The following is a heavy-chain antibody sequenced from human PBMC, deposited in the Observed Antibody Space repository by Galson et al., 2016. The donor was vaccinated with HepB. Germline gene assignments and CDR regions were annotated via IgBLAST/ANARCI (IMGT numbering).Heavy chain of an antibody. CDR2: IKQDGTEK. D-gene: IGHD4-11*01. J-gene: IGHJ4*02. CDR3: AREAYRWDYSNRGNCFDH. CDR1: GFTFSTYW. Sequence: SLRLSCAASGFTFSTYWMNWVRQTPGKGLEWVANIKQDGTEKYYVDSVKGRFTISRDNAKNSLYLQMNSLRAEDTAVYYCAREAYRWDYSNRGNCFDHWGQGTLVTVSS. V-gene: IGHV3-7*01.